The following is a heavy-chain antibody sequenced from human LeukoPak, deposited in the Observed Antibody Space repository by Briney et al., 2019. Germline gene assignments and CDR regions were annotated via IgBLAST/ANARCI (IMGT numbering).Heavy chain of an antibody. V-gene: IGHV4-31*03. CDR2: IYYSGST. D-gene: IGHD2-15*01. CDR3: ARGTVAAVPYYFDY. Sequence: SETLSLTCTVSGGSISSGGYYWSWIRQHPGKGLEWIGYIYYSGSTYYNPSLKSRVTIPVDTSKNQFSLKLSSVTAADTAVYYCARGTVAAVPYYFDYWGQGTLVTVSS. J-gene: IGHJ4*02. CDR1: GGSISSGGYY.